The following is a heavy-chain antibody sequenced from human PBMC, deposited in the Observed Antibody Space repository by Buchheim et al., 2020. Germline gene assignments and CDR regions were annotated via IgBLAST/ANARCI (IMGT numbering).Heavy chain of an antibody. J-gene: IGHJ4*02. CDR2: TRNKANSYTT. D-gene: IGHD3-22*01. CDR1: GFTFSDHY. CDR3: AFLGHTMIVRS. Sequence: EVQLVESGGGLVQPGGSLRLSCAASGFTFSDHYMDWVRQAPGKGLEWVGRTRNKANSYTTEYAASVKGRFTISRDDSQNSLYLQMNSLKTEDTAVYYCAFLGHTMIVRSWGQGTL. V-gene: IGHV3-72*01.